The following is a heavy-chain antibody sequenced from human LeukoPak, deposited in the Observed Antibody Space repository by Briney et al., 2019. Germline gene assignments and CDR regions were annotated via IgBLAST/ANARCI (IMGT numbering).Heavy chain of an antibody. D-gene: IGHD4/OR15-4a*01. J-gene: IGHJ4*02. CDR1: GFSFSDYW. V-gene: IGHV3-7*03. CDR3: ARRAGAYSHPYDY. Sequence: GGSLRLSCAASGFSFSDYWMSWLRQAPGKGLEWVANIKKDGSEKYYVDSVKGRFTISRDNSKNTLYLQMNSLRAEDTAVYYCARRAGAYSHPYDYWGQGTLVTVSS. CDR2: IKKDGSEK.